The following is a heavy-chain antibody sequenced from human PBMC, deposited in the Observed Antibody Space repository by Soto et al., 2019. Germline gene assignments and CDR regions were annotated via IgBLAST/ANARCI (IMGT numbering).Heavy chain of an antibody. CDR2: IYSGGST. V-gene: IGHV3-53*01. Sequence: GGSLRLSCAASGFTVSSNYMSWVRQAPGKGLEWVSVIYSGGSTYYADSVKGRFTISRDNSKNTLYLQMNSLRAEDTAEYYCAREYYDSSGYLYFDYWGQGTLVTVSS. CDR1: GFTVSSNY. J-gene: IGHJ4*02. CDR3: AREYYDSSGYLYFDY. D-gene: IGHD3-22*01.